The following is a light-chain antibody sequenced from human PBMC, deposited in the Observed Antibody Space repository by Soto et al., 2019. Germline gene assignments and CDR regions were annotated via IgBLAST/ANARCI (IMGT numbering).Light chain of an antibody. J-gene: IGKJ2*01. CDR2: DVS. CDR1: QSVTTY. CDR3: QQRSNWPPWYT. V-gene: IGKV3-11*01. Sequence: ETVLTQSPATLSLSPGERATISCRASQSVTTYLAWYQQKPGQAPRLLIYDVSNRAIGIPARFSGSGSGTDFTLTISIIEPEDFAVYYCQQRSNWPPWYTFGQGTKLEIK.